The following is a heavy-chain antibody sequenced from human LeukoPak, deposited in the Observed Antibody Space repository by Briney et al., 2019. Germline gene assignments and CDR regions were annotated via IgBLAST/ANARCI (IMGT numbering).Heavy chain of an antibody. V-gene: IGHV4-59*01. CDR2: IYHSGST. CDR1: GDSISGYY. Sequence: SETLSLTCTVSGDSISGYYWSWIRQPPGKGLEWIGNIYHSGSTNYSPSLKSRVTISVDTSKNQFSLKLSSVTAADTAVYYCARDGLVGYYFDYWGQGTLVTVSS. J-gene: IGHJ4*02. D-gene: IGHD3-10*01. CDR3: ARDGLVGYYFDY.